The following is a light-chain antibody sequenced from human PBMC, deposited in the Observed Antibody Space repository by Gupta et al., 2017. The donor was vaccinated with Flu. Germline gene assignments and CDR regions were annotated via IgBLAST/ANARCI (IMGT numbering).Light chain of an antibody. V-gene: IGLV3-9*01. CDR2: KDT. CDR1: KIGTRN. CDR3: QVWDTSAYV. Sequence: TCGGYKIGTRNVHWYQQKPGQAPVLVLFKDTTRPSGIPERFSGSNSGNTATLTISRAQGEDEADYYCQVWDTSAYVFGTGTRVTVL. J-gene: IGLJ1*01.